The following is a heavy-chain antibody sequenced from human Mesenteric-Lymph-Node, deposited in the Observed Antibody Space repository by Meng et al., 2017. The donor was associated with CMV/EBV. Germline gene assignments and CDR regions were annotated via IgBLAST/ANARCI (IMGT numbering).Heavy chain of an antibody. J-gene: IGHJ6*02. CDR3: VRDASGYNDYYAMDV. V-gene: IGHV3-21*01. CDR2: ISGSSSYI. CDR1: GFSLSSYA. D-gene: IGHD3-9*01. Sequence: GESLKISCAASGFSLSSYAMNWVRQAPGKGLEWVSSISGSSSYIYYADSVKGRFTISRDNAKNTLHLQMDSLRAEDTAVYYCVRDASGYNDYYAMDVWGQGTTVTVSS.